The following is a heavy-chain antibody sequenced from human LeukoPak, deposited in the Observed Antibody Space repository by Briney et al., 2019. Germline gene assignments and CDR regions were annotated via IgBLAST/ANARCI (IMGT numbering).Heavy chain of an antibody. D-gene: IGHD6-13*01. V-gene: IGHV1-69*05. CDR3: AREWVSSPGDYFDY. Sequence: SVKVSCKASGGTFSSYAISWVRQAPGQGLERMGGIIPIFGTANYAQKFQGRVTITTDESTSTAYMELSSLRSEDTAVYYCAREWVSSPGDYFDYWGQGTLVTVSS. CDR2: IIPIFGTA. CDR1: GGTFSSYA. J-gene: IGHJ4*02.